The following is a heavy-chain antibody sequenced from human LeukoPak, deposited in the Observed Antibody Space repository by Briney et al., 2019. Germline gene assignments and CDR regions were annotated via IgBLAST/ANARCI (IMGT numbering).Heavy chain of an antibody. J-gene: IGHJ4*02. CDR2: ISPSGGST. D-gene: IGHD2-15*01. Sequence: ASVKVSCKSSGYTFTSYYMHWVRQAPGQGLEWMGIISPSGGSTSYAQKFQGRVTMTRDTSTSTVYMELSSLRSEDTAVYYCARDLDCSGGSCYSFDYWGQGTLVTVSS. CDR1: GYTFTSYY. CDR3: ARDLDCSGGSCYSFDY. V-gene: IGHV1-46*01.